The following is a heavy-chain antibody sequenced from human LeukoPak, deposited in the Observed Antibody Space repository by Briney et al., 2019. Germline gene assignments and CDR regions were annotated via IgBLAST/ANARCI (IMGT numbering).Heavy chain of an antibody. CDR3: ARDQNF. J-gene: IGHJ4*02. Sequence: GGSLRLSCAASGFTVSSNYMSWVRQAPGKGLEWVSVTNSGGYTDYADSVKGRFTISRDNSKNTLYLQMNSLRAEDTAVYYCARDQNFWGQGTLVTVSS. CDR1: GFTVSSNY. CDR2: TNSGGYT. V-gene: IGHV3-53*01.